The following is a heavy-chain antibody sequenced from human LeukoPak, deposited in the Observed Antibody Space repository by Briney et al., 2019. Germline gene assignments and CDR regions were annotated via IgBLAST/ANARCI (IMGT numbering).Heavy chain of an antibody. V-gene: IGHV3-23*01. CDR1: GFTFSSYA. D-gene: IGHD6-13*01. J-gene: IGHJ6*02. Sequence: GGSLRLSCAAPGFTFSSYAMSWVRQAPGKGLEWVSAISGSGGSTYYADSVKGRFTISRDNSKNTLYLQMNSLRAEDTAVYYCAKDGYSSSWYYRYYYYGMDVWGQGTTVTVSS. CDR2: ISGSGGST. CDR3: AKDGYSSSWYYRYYYYGMDV.